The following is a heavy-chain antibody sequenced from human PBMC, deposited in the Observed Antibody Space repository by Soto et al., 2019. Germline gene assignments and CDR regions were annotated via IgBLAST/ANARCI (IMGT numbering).Heavy chain of an antibody. CDR1: GYIFTDHL. V-gene: IGHV1-2*02. D-gene: IGHD3-22*01. CDR2: VHADSGGT. J-gene: IGHJ4*02. Sequence: ASVKVSCKTSGYIFTDHLIHWVRQSPGQGLQWVGWVHADSGGTNVAQAFQDRVTMTADTSITTAYMDLARLRPDDTAIFYCAIGAQGFFPVSGIYFYFDHWGQGTPVTVSS. CDR3: AIGAQGFFPVSGIYFYFDH.